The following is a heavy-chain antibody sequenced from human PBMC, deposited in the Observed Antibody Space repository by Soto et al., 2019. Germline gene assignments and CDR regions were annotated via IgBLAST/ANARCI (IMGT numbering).Heavy chain of an antibody. J-gene: IGHJ4*02. Sequence: EVQLLESGGGTIQPGGSLRLSCGASGFSFSNYAMSWVRQAPGKGLEWVSTISGNGGSTYYPDSMRGRFTTSRDNSKKTLYLEMNSLRADDTAVYFCAKGKANTVFGVDTLFDYWGPGTLVTVSS. D-gene: IGHD3-3*01. V-gene: IGHV3-23*01. CDR1: GFSFSNYA. CDR3: AKGKANTVFGVDTLFDY. CDR2: ISGNGGST.